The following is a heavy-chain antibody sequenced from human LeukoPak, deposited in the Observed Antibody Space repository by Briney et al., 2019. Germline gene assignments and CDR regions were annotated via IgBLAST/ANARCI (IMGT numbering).Heavy chain of an antibody. V-gene: IGHV1-18*01. D-gene: IGHD6-19*01. CDR3: ARVGEARYSSGWYGSS. J-gene: IGHJ5*02. CDR2: ISAYNGNT. CDR1: GYTFTSYG. Sequence: ASVKVSCKASGYTFTSYGISWVRQAPGQGLEWMGWISAYNGNTNYAQKLQGRVTMTTDTSTSTAYMELRSLRSDDTAVYYCARVGEARYSSGWYGSSWGQGTLVTVSS.